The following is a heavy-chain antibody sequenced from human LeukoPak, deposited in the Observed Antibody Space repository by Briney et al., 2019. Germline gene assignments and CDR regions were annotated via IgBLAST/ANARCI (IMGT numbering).Heavy chain of an antibody. D-gene: IGHD3-3*01. J-gene: IGHJ6*03. CDR1: GFTFGSYW. V-gene: IGHV3-74*01. Sequence: GGSLRLSCAASGFTFGSYWMHWVRQAPGKGLVWVSRINSDGSSTSYADSVKGRFTISRDNAKNTLYLQMNSLRAEDTAVYYCARNPERDQYYDFWSGYYYYYYMDVWGKGTTVTVSS. CDR3: ARNPERDQYYDFWSGYYYYYYMDV. CDR2: INSDGSST.